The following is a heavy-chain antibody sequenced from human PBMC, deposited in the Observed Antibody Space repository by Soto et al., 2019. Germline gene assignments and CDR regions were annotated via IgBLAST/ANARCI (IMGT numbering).Heavy chain of an antibody. CDR3: AHTRMEVVIAATGSVWFDP. Sequence: QITLKESGPTLVKPTQTLTLTCTFSVFSLSTSGVGVGWIRQPPGKALEGLALLYWNDDKRYSPSLNSRLTIAKDTPKNQGGLTATSMDPVDTSTYYCAHTRMEVVIAATGSVWFDPWCQGTLVTGSS. CDR2: LYWNDDK. D-gene: IGHD2-15*01. CDR1: VFSLSTSGVG. J-gene: IGHJ5*02. V-gene: IGHV2-5*01.